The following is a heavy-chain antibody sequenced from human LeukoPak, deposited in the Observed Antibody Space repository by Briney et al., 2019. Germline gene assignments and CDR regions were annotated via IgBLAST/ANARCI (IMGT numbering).Heavy chain of an antibody. J-gene: IGHJ4*01. V-gene: IGHV3-23*01. CDR1: GFSFSYG. CDR3: AAPPRAGARPPYDF. Sequence: PGGSLRLSCTASGFSFSYGMSWVRQAPGKGLEWVSAISGSGDKTCYLDSVKGRFTISRDISKNTLFLQMNNLRAEDMAIYYCAAPPRAGARPPYDFWGHGTLVTVSS. CDR2: ISGSGDKT. D-gene: IGHD6-6*01.